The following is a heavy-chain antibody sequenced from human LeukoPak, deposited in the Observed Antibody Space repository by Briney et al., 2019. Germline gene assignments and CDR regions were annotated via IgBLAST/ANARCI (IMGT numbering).Heavy chain of an antibody. CDR3: ARDHLYSYGPNCYFDL. J-gene: IGHJ2*01. Sequence: SETLSLTCTVSGDSISSSSYYWGWIRQPPGKGLEWIGSIYYSGSTYYNPSLKSRVTISLDTSKNQFSLKLTSVAAADTAVYFCARDHLYSYGPNCYFDLWGRGTLVTVSS. V-gene: IGHV4-39*07. CDR2: IYYSGST. CDR1: GDSISSSSYY. D-gene: IGHD5-18*01.